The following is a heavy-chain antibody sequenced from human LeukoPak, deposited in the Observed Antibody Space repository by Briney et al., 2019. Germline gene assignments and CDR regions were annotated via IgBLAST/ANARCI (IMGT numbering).Heavy chain of an antibody. J-gene: IGHJ4*02. D-gene: IGHD6-13*01. V-gene: IGHV1-18*01. CDR2: ISAYNGNT. CDR3: ARGFARGIAALLFDY. Sequence: ASVKVSCKASGYTFTNYGISWVRQAPGQGLEWMGWISAYNGNTNYAQKLQGRVTMTTDTSTSTAYMELRGLRSDDTAVYYCARGFARGIAALLFDYWGQGTLVTVSS. CDR1: GYTFTNYG.